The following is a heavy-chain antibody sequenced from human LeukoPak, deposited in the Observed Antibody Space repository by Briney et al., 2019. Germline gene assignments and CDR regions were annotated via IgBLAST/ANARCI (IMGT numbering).Heavy chain of an antibody. V-gene: IGHV4-34*01. CDR2: INHSGST. D-gene: IGHD2-15*01. J-gene: IGHJ5*02. CDR3: ARRGIVVVVAARRANWFDP. CDR1: GGSFSGYY. Sequence: PSETLSLTCAVYGGSFSGYYWSWIRRPPGKGLEWIGEINHSGSTNYNPSLKSRVTISVDTFKNQFSLKLSSVTAADTAVYYCARRGIVVVVAARRANWFDPWGQGTLVTVSS.